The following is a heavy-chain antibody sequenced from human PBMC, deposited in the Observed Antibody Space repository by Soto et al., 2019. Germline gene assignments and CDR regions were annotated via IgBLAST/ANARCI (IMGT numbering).Heavy chain of an antibody. D-gene: IGHD2-15*01. CDR1: GFTFTSSA. CDR3: AARSGYDYYYGMDV. Sequence: SVKVSCKASGFTFTSSAVQWVRQARGQRLEWIGWIVVGSGNTNYAQKFQERVTITRDMSTSTAYMELSSLRSEDTAVYYCAARSGYDYYYGMDVWGQGTTVTV. J-gene: IGHJ6*02. CDR2: IVVGSGNT. V-gene: IGHV1-58*01.